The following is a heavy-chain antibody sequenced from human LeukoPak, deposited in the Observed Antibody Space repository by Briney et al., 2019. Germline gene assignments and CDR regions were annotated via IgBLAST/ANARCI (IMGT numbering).Heavy chain of an antibody. Sequence: SETLSLTCSVSGGSITYYYCNWIRQAPGKGLEWIGYIYTSGSTNYNPSLKSRVTMSVDTSNNQVSLKLSSVTAADTAVCHCAKWGDAFDLWGQGTMVTVSS. CDR3: AKWGDAFDL. CDR1: GGSITYYY. J-gene: IGHJ3*01. CDR2: IYTSGST. D-gene: IGHD2-8*01. V-gene: IGHV4-4*09.